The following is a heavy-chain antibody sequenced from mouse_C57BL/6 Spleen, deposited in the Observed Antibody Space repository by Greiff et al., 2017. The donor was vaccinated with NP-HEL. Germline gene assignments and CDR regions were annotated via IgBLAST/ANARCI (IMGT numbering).Heavy chain of an antibody. CDR1: GYTFTDYY. CDR3: ARGDDGYPYYFDY. CDR2: INPYNGGT. Sequence: EVQLQQSGPVLVKPGASVKMSCKASGYTFTDYYMNWVKQSHGKSLEWIGVINPYNGGTSYNQKFKGKATLTVDKSSSTAYMELNSLTSEDSAVYYCARGDDGYPYYFDYWGQGTTLTVSS. D-gene: IGHD2-3*01. V-gene: IGHV1-19*01. J-gene: IGHJ2*01.